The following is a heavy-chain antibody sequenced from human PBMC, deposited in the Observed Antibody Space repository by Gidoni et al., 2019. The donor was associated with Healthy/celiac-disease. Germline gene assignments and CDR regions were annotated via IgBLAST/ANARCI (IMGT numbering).Heavy chain of an antibody. V-gene: IGHV3-48*03. CDR1: GFTSSSYE. J-gene: IGHJ6*02. D-gene: IGHD3-3*01. Sequence: EVQLVESGGGLVQPGGSLRLSCAASGFTSSSYEMNWVRQAPGKGLEWVSYISSSGSTIYYADSVKGRFTISRDNAKNSLYLQMNSLRAEDTAVYYCARDLPTYYDYLGLDVWGQGTTVTVSS. CDR3: ARDLPTYYDYLGLDV. CDR2: ISSSGSTI.